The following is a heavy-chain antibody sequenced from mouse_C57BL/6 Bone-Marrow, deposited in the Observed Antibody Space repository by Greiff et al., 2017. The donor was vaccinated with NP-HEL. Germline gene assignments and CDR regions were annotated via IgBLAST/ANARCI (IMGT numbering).Heavy chain of an antibody. CDR2: IYPGDGDT. D-gene: IGHD1-1*01. CDR3: ARTLVAYYFDD. Sequence: QVQLQQSGAELVKPGASVKISCKASGYAFSSYRMNWVKQRPGKGLEWIGQIYPGDGDTNYNRQFKGKATLTADKSSSTAYMQLSILTSEDSAVYFCARTLVAYYFDDWGKGTTLTVSS. V-gene: IGHV1-80*01. J-gene: IGHJ2*01. CDR1: GYAFSSYR.